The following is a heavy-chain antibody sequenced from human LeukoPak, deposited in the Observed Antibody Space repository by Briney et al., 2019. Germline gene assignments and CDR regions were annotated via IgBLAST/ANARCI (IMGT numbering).Heavy chain of an antibody. D-gene: IGHD6-13*01. V-gene: IGHV4-39*07. CDR1: GGSISSSSYY. CDR3: ARDHLAAALDY. CDR2: IYYSGST. Sequence: SETLSLTCTVSGGSISSSSYYWGWIRQPPGKGLEWIGSIYYSGSTYYNPSLKSRVTISVDTSKNQFSLKLSSVTAADTAVYYCARDHLAAALDYWSQGTLVTVSS. J-gene: IGHJ4*02.